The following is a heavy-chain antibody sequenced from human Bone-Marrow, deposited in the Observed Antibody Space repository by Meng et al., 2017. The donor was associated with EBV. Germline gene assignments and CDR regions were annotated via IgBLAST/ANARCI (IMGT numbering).Heavy chain of an antibody. J-gene: IGHJ5*02. D-gene: IGHD6-19*01. Sequence: PRESGPGQGNTSETLSLPCTVSGDSISSFYYWGWIRQPPGRGLEWIGSVHYTGSTYYSPSLKSRVTVSVDTSKNQFSLRLTSVTAADTAVYYCARPFPSWQSPRLDPFGAWGQGTLVTVSS. CDR3: ARPFPSWQSPRLDPFGA. V-gene: IGHV4-39*01. CDR1: GDSISSFYY. CDR2: VHYTGST.